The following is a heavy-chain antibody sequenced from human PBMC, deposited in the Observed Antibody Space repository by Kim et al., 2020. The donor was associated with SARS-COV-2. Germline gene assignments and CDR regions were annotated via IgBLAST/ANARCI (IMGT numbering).Heavy chain of an antibody. CDR2: ISSSSSTI. CDR3: ARIYYDSSGWAAYYYYYGMDV. V-gene: IGHV3-48*02. CDR1: GFTYSRYR. D-gene: IGHD3-22*01. J-gene: IGHJ6*02. Sequence: GGSLRLSCVASGFTYSRYRMNWVRQAPGKGLEWVSHISSSSSTIYYADSVKGRFTISRDNAKNSLYLQMNSLRDEETAVYYCARIYYDSSGWAAYYYYYGMDVWGQGTTVTVSS.